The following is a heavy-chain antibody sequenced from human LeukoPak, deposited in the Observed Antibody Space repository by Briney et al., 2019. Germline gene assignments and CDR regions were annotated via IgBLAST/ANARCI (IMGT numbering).Heavy chain of an antibody. J-gene: IGHJ6*03. CDR1: GFTFSNAW. D-gene: IGHD3-9*01. CDR3: TTGAYVYYDILTGYRAMDV. CDR2: IKSKTDGGTT. V-gene: IGHV3-15*01. Sequence: GGSLRLSCAASGFTFSNAWMSWVRQAPGKGLEWVGRIKSKTDGGTTDYAAPVKGRFTISRDDSKNTLYLQMNSLKTEDTAVYYCTTGAYVYYDILTGYRAMDVWGKGTTVTVSS.